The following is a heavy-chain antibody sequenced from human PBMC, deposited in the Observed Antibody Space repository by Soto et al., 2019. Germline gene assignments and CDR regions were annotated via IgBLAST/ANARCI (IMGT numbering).Heavy chain of an antibody. CDR2: IYTSGST. D-gene: IGHD3-10*01. CDR1: GGSISSYY. Sequence: PSETLSLTCTVSGGSISSYYWSWIRQPAGKGLEWIGRIYTSGSTNYNPSLKSRVTMSVDTSKNQFSLKLSSVTAADTAVYYCAREDQYRSGSYYTPFDPWGRGTLVTVSS. CDR3: AREDQYRSGSYYTPFDP. J-gene: IGHJ5*02. V-gene: IGHV4-4*07.